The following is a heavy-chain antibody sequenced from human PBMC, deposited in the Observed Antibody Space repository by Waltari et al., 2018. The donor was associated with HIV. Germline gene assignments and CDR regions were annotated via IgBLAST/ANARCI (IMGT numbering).Heavy chain of an antibody. Sequence: QLVQSGAEVKKPWHSVEVSCKASVGNFSTFAISWVRQAPGQGLEWMGGIIPIFGTTNYAQKFQGRVTITADESTSTAYMELSSLRYEDTAVYYCARAGYSGYESYGMDVWGQGTTVTVSS. CDR1: VGNFSTFA. CDR3: ARAGYSGYESYGMDV. V-gene: IGHV1-69*01. CDR2: IIPIFGTT. D-gene: IGHD5-12*01. J-gene: IGHJ6*02.